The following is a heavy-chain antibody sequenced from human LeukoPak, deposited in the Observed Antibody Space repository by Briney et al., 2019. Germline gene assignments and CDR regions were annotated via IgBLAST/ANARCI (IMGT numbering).Heavy chain of an antibody. V-gene: IGHV4-39*07. CDR1: SGSISTSNYY. D-gene: IGHD3-22*01. J-gene: IGHJ6*03. CDR2: IFYSGST. Sequence: SETLSLTCTVSSGSISTSNYYWGWVRQPPGKALEWIGNIFYSGSTYYSPSLKSRVTISLDTSRNQFSLKLNSVTAADTAVYYCAKYHKEEKWLFPYYYYYYMDVWGKGTTVTVSS. CDR3: AKYHKEEKWLFPYYYYYYMDV.